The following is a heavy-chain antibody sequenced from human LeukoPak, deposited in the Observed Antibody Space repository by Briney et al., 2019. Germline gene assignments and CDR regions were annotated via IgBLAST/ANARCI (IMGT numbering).Heavy chain of an antibody. D-gene: IGHD1-26*01. CDR2: IYYSGST. J-gene: IGHJ4*02. CDR3: ARSSRSGDYFDY. Sequence: TSETLSLACTVSGGSISSYYWSWIRQPPGKGLEWIGYIYYSGSTNYNPSLKSRVTISVDTSKNQFSLKLSSVTAADTAVYYCARSSRSGDYFDYWGQGTLVTVSS. CDR1: GGSISSYY. V-gene: IGHV4-59*01.